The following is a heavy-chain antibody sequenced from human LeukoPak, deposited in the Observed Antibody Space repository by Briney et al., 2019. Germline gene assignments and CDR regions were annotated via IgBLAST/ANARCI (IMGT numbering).Heavy chain of an antibody. Sequence: SQTLSITCTVSGGSISSGDYYWSWIRQPPGKGLEWIGYIYYSGSTYYNPSLKSRVTISVDTSKNQFSLKLSSVTAADTAVYYCARGVLLWFGELFDYWGQGTLVTVSS. CDR1: GGSISSGDYY. J-gene: IGHJ4*02. V-gene: IGHV4-30-4*01. CDR3: ARGVLLWFGELFDY. CDR2: IYYSGST. D-gene: IGHD3-10*01.